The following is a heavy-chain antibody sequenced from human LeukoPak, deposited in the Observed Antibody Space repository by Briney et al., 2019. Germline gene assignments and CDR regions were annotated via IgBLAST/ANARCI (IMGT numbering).Heavy chain of an antibody. Sequence: PSETLSLTCTVSGGSISSYYWSWIRQPPGKGLEWIGYIYYSGSTNYNPSLKSRVTISVDTSKDQFSLKLSSVTAADAAVYYCARGGPSAFDIWGQGTMVTVSS. CDR2: IYYSGST. J-gene: IGHJ3*02. D-gene: IGHD3-16*01. V-gene: IGHV4-59*01. CDR1: GGSISSYY. CDR3: ARGGPSAFDI.